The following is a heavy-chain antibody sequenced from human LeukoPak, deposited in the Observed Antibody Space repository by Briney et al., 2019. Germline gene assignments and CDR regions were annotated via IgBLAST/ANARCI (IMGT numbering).Heavy chain of an antibody. CDR2: IYYSGST. J-gene: IGHJ5*02. D-gene: IGHD3-3*01. V-gene: IGHV4-59*01. Sequence: SETLSLTCTVSGGSISSYYWSWIRQPPGKGLEWIGYIYYSGSTNYNPSLKSRVTISVDTSKNQFSLKLSSVTAADTAVYYCARALGITIFGVASTGRFDPWGQGTLVTVSS. CDR3: ARALGITIFGVASTGRFDP. CDR1: GGSISSYY.